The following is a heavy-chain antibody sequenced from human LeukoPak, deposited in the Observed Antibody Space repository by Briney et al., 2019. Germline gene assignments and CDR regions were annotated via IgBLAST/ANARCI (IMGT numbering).Heavy chain of an antibody. Sequence: PSETLSLTCAVSGHSISSGYYWGWIRQPPGKGLEWIGSIYHSGSTYYNPSLKSRVTISVDTSKNQFSLKLSSVTAADTAVYYCARENYDSNYFDYWGQGTLVTVSS. CDR3: ARENYDSNYFDY. V-gene: IGHV4-38-2*02. D-gene: IGHD3-3*01. CDR1: GHSISSGYY. CDR2: IYHSGST. J-gene: IGHJ4*02.